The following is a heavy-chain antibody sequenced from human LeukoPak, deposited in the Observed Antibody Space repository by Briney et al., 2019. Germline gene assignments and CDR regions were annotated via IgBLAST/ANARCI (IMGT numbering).Heavy chain of an antibody. CDR1: GFSLSTSGMR. CDR2: IDWDADK. J-gene: IGHJ4*02. V-gene: IGHV2-70*04. CDR3: ARSPGSVTNFDY. D-gene: IGHD4-17*01. Sequence: SGPTLVNPTQTLTLTCTFSGFSLSTSGMRVSWIRQPPVKALEWLALIDWDADKFYSTSLKTRLTISKDTSKNQVVLTMTNMDPVDTATYYCARSPGSVTNFDYWGQGTLVTVSS.